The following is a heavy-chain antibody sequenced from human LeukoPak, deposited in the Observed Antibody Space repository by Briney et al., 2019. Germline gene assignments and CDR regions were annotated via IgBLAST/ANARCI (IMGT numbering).Heavy chain of an antibody. Sequence: ASVKVSCKASGYIFTSYFMHWVRQAPGQGLEWMGLINPSGGSTRYAQKFQGRVTMTRDTSISTAYMELSRLRSDDTAVYYCARGGQQWLVMGYDYFDYWGQGTLVTVSS. J-gene: IGHJ4*02. V-gene: IGHV1-46*01. CDR1: GYIFTSYF. CDR2: INPSGGST. D-gene: IGHD6-19*01. CDR3: ARGGQQWLVMGYDYFDY.